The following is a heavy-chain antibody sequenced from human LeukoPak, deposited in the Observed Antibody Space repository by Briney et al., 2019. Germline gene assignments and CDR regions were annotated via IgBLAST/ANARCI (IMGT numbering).Heavy chain of an antibody. J-gene: IGHJ6*02. V-gene: IGHV4-39*01. D-gene: IGHD3-3*01. CDR1: GGSISSSSYY. CDR2: IYYSGST. Sequence: SETLSLTCTVSGGSISSSSYYWGWIRQPPGKGLEWIGSIYYSGSTYYNPSLKSRVTISVDTSKNQFSLKLSSVTAADTAVYYCVRHCDFWSGYYSYYYYGMDVWGQGTTVTVSS. CDR3: VRHCDFWSGYYSYYYYGMDV.